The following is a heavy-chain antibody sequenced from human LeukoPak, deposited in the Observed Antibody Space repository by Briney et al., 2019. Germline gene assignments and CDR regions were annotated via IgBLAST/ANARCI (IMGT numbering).Heavy chain of an antibody. CDR2: IWYDGSNK. CDR3: AKALAGSGELSDY. Sequence: GGSLRLSCAASGFTFSSYGMHWVRQAPGKGLEWVAVIWYDGSNKYYADSVKGRFTISRDNSKNTLYLQMNSLRAEDTAVYCCAKALAGSGELSDYWGQGTLVTVSS. V-gene: IGHV3-30*02. CDR1: GFTFSSYG. J-gene: IGHJ4*02. D-gene: IGHD3-16*02.